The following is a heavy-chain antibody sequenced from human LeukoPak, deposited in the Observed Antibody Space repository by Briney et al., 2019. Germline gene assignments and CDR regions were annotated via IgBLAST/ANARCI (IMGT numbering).Heavy chain of an antibody. CDR1: GFTFSSYA. V-gene: IGHV3-30-3*01. J-gene: IGHJ4*02. D-gene: IGHD3-10*01. CDR2: ISYDGSNK. CDR3: ARDRRYYGSGSPIDY. Sequence: PGGSLRLSCAASGFTFSSYAMHWVRQAPGKGLEWVAVISYDGSNKYYADSVKGRFTISRDNSKNTLYLQMNSLRAEDTAVYYCARDRRYYGSGSPIDYWGQGTLVTVSS.